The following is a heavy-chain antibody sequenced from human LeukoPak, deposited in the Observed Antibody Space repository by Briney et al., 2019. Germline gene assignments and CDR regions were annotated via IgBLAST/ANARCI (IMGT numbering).Heavy chain of an antibody. D-gene: IGHD3-22*01. CDR1: GGSISSAGYY. CDR3: ARDRLVSPVDSYYGMDV. Sequence: SETLSLTCTVSGGSISSAGYYWGWIRQHPGKGLEWIAYIYYSGSTYYNPSLKSRVTISGDTSKNQFSLKLSSVTAADTAVYYCARDRLVSPVDSYYGMDVWGQGTTVTVSS. J-gene: IGHJ6*02. CDR2: IYYSGST. V-gene: IGHV4-31*03.